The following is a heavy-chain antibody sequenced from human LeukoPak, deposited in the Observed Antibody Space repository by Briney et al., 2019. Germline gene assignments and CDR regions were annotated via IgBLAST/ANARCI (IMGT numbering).Heavy chain of an antibody. J-gene: IGHJ4*02. CDR2: TLYRSRWYN. CDR1: GDSVSGNSVS. D-gene: IGHD5-12*01. Sequence: SQTLSLTCAISGDSVSGNSVSWNWVRQSPSKGLEWLGRTLYRSRWYNDYAVSVKSRININPDTSKNHFSLQLNSVTPEDTAVYYCARGNSGWPDQFDHWGQGTLVTVSS. V-gene: IGHV6-1*01. CDR3: ARGNSGWPDQFDH.